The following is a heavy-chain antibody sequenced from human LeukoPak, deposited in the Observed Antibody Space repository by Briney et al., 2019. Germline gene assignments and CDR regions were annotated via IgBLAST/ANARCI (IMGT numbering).Heavy chain of an antibody. V-gene: IGHV4-39*07. CDR1: GGSISSSSYC. D-gene: IGHD3-3*02. CDR2: IYYSGST. CDR3: AREGRISSPYGMDV. J-gene: IGHJ6*02. Sequence: SETLSLTCTVSGGSISSSSYCWGWIRQPPGKGLEWIGSIYYSGSTYYNPSLKSRVTISVDTSKNQFSLKLSSVTAADTAVYYCAREGRISSPYGMDVWGQGTTVTVSS.